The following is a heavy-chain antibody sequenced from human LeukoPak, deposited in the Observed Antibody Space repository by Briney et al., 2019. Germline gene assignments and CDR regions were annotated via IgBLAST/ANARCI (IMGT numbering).Heavy chain of an antibody. CDR1: GFTFSNSA. V-gene: IGHV3-23*01. D-gene: IGHD4-11*01. J-gene: IGHJ4*02. CDR3: AKDLISGDDYSIWTFDN. CDR2: MTGSGGRT. Sequence: GGSLRLSCAASGFTFSNSAMNWVRQVPGKGLEWVSSMTGSGGRTKHADSVKGRFTISRDNSKNTLYLQMNRLRAEDTAVYYCAKDLISGDDYSIWTFDNWGQGTLVTVSS.